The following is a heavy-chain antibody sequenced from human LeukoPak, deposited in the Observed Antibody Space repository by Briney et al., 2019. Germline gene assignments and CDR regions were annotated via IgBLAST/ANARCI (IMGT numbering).Heavy chain of an antibody. CDR1: GGSISNYY. V-gene: IGHV4-59*01. D-gene: IGHD3-22*01. Sequence: SETLSLTCTVSGGSISNYYWNWIRQPPGKGLEWIGYIYYSGSTNYNPSLKSRVTILVDTSKNQFSLKLSSVTAADTAVYYCARDYYDSSGYYYAGAFDIWGQGTMVTVSS. CDR2: IYYSGST. J-gene: IGHJ3*02. CDR3: ARDYYDSSGYYYAGAFDI.